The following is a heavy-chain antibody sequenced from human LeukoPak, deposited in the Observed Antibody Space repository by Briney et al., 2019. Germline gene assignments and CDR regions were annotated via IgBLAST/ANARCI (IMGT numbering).Heavy chain of an antibody. CDR2: ISYDGSNK. CDR3: AKAKGLGLDN. CDR1: GFTFSSYG. V-gene: IGHV3-30*18. D-gene: IGHD6-19*01. J-gene: IGHJ4*02. Sequence: GRSLRLSCAASGFTFSSYGMHWVRQAPGKGLEWVAVISYDGSNKYYADSVKGRFTISRDNSKNTLYLQMNSLRAEDTAVYYWAKAKGLGLDNWGQGTLVTVSS.